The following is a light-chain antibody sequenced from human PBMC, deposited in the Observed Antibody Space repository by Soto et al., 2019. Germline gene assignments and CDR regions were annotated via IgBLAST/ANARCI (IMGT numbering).Light chain of an antibody. CDR1: QSLLHITGETF. J-gene: IGKJ5*01. Sequence: DVVMTQTPLSLSVAPGQPASISCKSSQSLLHITGETFLFWYLQKPGQSPQLLIYEVSTRVSGVPDRFSGSGSGTDFTLTISSLQPDDFATYYCQQYNSYSYTFGQGTRLEIK. CDR2: EVS. V-gene: IGKV2-29*03. CDR3: QQYNSYSYT.